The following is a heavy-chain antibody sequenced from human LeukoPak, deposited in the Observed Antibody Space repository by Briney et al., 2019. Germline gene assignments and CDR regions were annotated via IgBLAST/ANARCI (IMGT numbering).Heavy chain of an antibody. CDR3: ARVRYFDWSNPHYYYYYYMDV. D-gene: IGHD3-9*01. CDR2: INHSGNN. CDR1: GGSFSDYY. J-gene: IGHJ6*03. Sequence: SETLSLTCAGYGGSFSDYYWSWIRQPPGQGVGGIGEINHSGNNNYNPSLKSRVTISVDTSKNQFSLKLSSVTAADTAVYYCARVRYFDWSNPHYYYYYYMDVWGKGTTVTISS. V-gene: IGHV4-34*01.